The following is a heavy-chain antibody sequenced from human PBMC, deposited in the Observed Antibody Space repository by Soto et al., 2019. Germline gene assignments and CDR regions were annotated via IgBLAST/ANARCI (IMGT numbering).Heavy chain of an antibody. CDR1: GGSISSGGYS. J-gene: IGHJ5*02. D-gene: IGHD2-2*01. CDR3: ARVRGYCISTSCYSGLRLVGWFDP. V-gene: IGHV4-30-2*01. CDR2: IYHSGST. Sequence: LCGGSISSGGYSWSWIRQPPGKGLEWIGYIYHSGSTYYNPSLKSRVTISVERSKNQFSLKLSSVTAADTAVYYCARVRGYCISTSCYSGLRLVGWFDPWGQGTLVTVSS.